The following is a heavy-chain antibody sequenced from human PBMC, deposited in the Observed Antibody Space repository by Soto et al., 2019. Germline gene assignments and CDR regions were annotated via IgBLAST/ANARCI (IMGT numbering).Heavy chain of an antibody. J-gene: IGHJ4*02. CDR1: GVPITTRGYS. CDR2: IYPSGTI. CDR3: ATYNAFAKYYLDY. D-gene: IGHD1-1*01. V-gene: IGHV4-30-2*01. Sequence: HLQLQESGPRLVQPSETLSLTCAVSGVPITTRGYSWSWIRQPPGKGLEWIGYIYPSGTIFYNPSLNSRVTISMDTYRNQFSLRLNSVTAADTAVYYCATYNAFAKYYLDYWGRGTLVTVSS.